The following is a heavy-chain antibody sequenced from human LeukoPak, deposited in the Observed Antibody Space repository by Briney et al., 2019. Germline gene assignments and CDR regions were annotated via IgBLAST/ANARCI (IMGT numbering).Heavy chain of an antibody. D-gene: IGHD3-10*01. Sequence: PSETLSLTCTVSGGSISSYYWSWIRQPPGKGLEWIGYIYYSGFTNYNPSLKSRVTISVDTSKNQFSLKLTSVTAADTAVYYCAREAGSGNLDYWGQGTLVTVSA. CDR1: GGSISSYY. CDR3: AREAGSGNLDY. CDR2: IYYSGFT. V-gene: IGHV4-59*01. J-gene: IGHJ4*02.